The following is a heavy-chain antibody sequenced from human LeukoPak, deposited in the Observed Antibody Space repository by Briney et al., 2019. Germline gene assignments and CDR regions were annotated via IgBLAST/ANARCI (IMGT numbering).Heavy chain of an antibody. CDR2: ISSSSSYI. J-gene: IGHJ3*01. Sequence: PGGSLRLSSAASGFTISGYSMNWVRQAPGKGLEWVSSISSSSSYIYYADSVKGRFTISRDNAKNSLYLQMNRLRAEDTAVYYCARVGMYSSSLLGAFRVCGQGTMVTVSS. D-gene: IGHD6-13*01. CDR1: GFTISGYS. CDR3: ARVGMYSSSLLGAFRV. V-gene: IGHV3-21*01.